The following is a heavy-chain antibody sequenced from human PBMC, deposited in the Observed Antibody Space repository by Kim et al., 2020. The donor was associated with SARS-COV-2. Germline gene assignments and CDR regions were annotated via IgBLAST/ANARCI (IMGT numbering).Heavy chain of an antibody. CDR1: GFTFSSYS. CDR3: AREEPYYYGSGSYYKGYYYYGMDV. D-gene: IGHD3-10*01. J-gene: IGHJ6*02. CDR2: ISSSSSTI. V-gene: IGHV3-48*02. Sequence: GGSLRLSCAASGFTFSSYSMNWVRQAPGKGLEWVSYISSSSSTIYYADSVKGRFTISRDNAKNSLYLQMNSLRDEDTAVYYCAREEPYYYGSGSYYKGYYYYGMDVWGQGTTVTVSS.